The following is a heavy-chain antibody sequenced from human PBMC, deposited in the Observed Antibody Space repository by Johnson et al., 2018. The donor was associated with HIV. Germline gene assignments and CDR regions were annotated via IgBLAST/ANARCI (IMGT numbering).Heavy chain of an antibody. V-gene: IGHV3-30*02. Sequence: QMLLVESGGGVVQPGGSLSLSCEASGFSFSSFGMHWVRQAPGKGLEWVAFIRFDTSNIYYVDSVKGRFTISRDNSKNTLYLQLNGLRPEDTALYYCAKDGNDILTGQGPDGFDVWGQGTMVTVSS. CDR2: IRFDTSNI. CDR3: AKDGNDILTGQGPDGFDV. CDR1: GFSFSSFG. J-gene: IGHJ3*01. D-gene: IGHD3-9*01.